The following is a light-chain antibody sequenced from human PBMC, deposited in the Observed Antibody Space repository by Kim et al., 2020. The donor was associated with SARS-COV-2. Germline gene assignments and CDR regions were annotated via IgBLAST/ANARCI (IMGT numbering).Light chain of an antibody. CDR2: GNN. V-gene: IGLV1-40*01. CDR3: QSYDSSLGGSL. Sequence: QSVLTQPPSVSGAPGQRVTISCTGSSSNIGTRFDVNWYQQVPGTAPKLLIYGNNNRPSGVPGRFSGFKSGTSASLAITGLQPEDEADYYCQSYDSSLGGSLFGGGTQLTVL. J-gene: IGLJ3*02. CDR1: SSNIGTRFD.